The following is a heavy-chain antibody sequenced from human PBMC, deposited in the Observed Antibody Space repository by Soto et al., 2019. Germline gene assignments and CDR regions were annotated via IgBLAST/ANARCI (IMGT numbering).Heavy chain of an antibody. J-gene: IGHJ3*02. V-gene: IGHV3-11*01. Sequence: QVQLVESGGGLVKPGGSLRLSCAASGCTFSACYMSWIRQAPGEGLEWVAYISGSVGTVQYGASVKGRLNISRDNAKTSLYLQMNSLRAEDTAVYYCARNGDYHESTAYFVRDAFDIWGQGTVVTVSS. D-gene: IGHD3-9*01. CDR3: ARNGDYHESTAYFVRDAFDI. CDR2: ISGSVGTV. CDR1: GCTFSACY.